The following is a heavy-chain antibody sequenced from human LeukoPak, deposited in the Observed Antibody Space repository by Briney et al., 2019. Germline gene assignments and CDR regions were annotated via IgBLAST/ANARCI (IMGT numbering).Heavy chain of an antibody. CDR2: ISGSGGTT. J-gene: IGHJ4*02. D-gene: IGHD6-6*01. Sequence: PGGALTLSCAASGFTFSSYGMSWVRRAPGKGLQSVSAISGSGGTTYYADSVKGRLTISRDNSKNTLYLQMNSMRAEDTAVYYCAKVMNPGLVHGAAEKRYYFDYWGQGTPVTVSS. CDR1: GFTFSSYG. V-gene: IGHV3-23*01. CDR3: AKVMNPGLVHGAAEKRYYFDY.